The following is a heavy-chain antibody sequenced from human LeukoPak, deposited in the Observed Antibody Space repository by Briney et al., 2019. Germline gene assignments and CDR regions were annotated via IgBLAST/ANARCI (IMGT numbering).Heavy chain of an antibody. D-gene: IGHD6-19*01. J-gene: IGHJ6*03. CDR2: ISAYNGNT. CDR3: ARGTVAGTYYYYYMDV. CDR1: GYTFTSYG. V-gene: IGHV1-18*01. Sequence: ASVKVSCRASGYTFTSYGISWVRQAPGQGLEWMGWISAYNGNTNYAQKLQGRVTMTTDTSTSTAYMELRMLRSDDTAVYYCARGTVAGTYYYYYMDVWGKGTTVTVSS.